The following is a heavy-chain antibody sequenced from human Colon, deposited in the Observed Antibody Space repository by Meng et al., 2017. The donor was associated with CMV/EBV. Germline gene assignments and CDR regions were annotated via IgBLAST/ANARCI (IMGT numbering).Heavy chain of an antibody. D-gene: IGHD3-16*01. CDR2: IYWNNEK. J-gene: IGHJ4*02. V-gene: IGHV2-5*01. CDR3: THQGTYASGQTGLDY. Sequence: SGPTLVKPTQTLSLTCTFSGFSLNTYGAGVAWIRQTPGKALEWLALIYWNNEKNFSPSLRNRLTITKDTSKNQVVLTMSNLDPVDTATYYCTHQGTYASGQTGLDYWGQGTLVTVSS. CDR1: GFSLNTYGAG.